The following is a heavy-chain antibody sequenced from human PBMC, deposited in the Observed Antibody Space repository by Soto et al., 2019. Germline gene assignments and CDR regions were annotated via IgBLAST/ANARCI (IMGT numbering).Heavy chain of an antibody. Sequence: QVQLVQSGAEVKRPGASVKVSCKAYNYMFRSYGVSWVRQAPGQGLEWMGWISAFSGNTNYPQNFQGRITMTTDTSTGTAYMELRTLRSDDSAIYYCARDGGYGAGSYFAYWGQGTLVTVSS. J-gene: IGHJ4*02. CDR1: NYMFRSYG. D-gene: IGHD3-10*01. CDR3: ARDGGYGAGSYFAY. V-gene: IGHV1-18*01. CDR2: ISAFSGNT.